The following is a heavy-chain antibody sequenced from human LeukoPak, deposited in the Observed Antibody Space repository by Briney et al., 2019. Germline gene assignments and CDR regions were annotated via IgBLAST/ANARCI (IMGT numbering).Heavy chain of an antibody. CDR3: ARHGDYCFDL. V-gene: IGHV3-7*02. J-gene: IGHJ4*02. D-gene: IGHD2-21*01. Sequence: GGSLRLSCAASGFTFSRSWMGWVRQAPGKGLEWVANIKQDGTSKYYVDSVMGRFTISRDDAENSVYLQMNSLSAGDTAVYYCARHGDYCFDLWGPGTRVTVSS. CDR2: IKQDGTSK. CDR1: GFTFSRSW.